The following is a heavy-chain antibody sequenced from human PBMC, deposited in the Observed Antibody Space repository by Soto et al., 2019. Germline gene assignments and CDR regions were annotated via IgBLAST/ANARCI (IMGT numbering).Heavy chain of an antibody. CDR1: GYTFTSYG. Sequence: QVQLVQSGAEVKKPGASVKVSCKASGYTFTSYGISWGRQAPGQGLEWMGWSSAYNGNTNYAQKLQGRVTMTTDTSTSTAYMELRSLRSDDTAVYYCARDPDYCSGGSCQDAIFDYWVQGTLVTVSS. CDR2: SSAYNGNT. V-gene: IGHV1-18*01. CDR3: ARDPDYCSGGSCQDAIFDY. D-gene: IGHD2-15*01. J-gene: IGHJ4*02.